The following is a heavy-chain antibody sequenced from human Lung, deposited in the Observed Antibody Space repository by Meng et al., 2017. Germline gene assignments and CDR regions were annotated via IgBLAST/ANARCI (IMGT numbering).Heavy chain of an antibody. V-gene: IGHV4-4*02. Sequence: QVQLRVAGRGLGKPSVTLSLTCAVSGGSRTSSTWWRWGRQTPGKGVEWFGGIFHSVSTNYNPPLESRVTISVDKSKNQFSLKVYSVTAADTATYYCARFDISSSGRGDYWGQGILVTVSS. CDR3: ARFDISSSGRGDY. J-gene: IGHJ4*02. D-gene: IGHD1-26*01. CDR1: GGSRTSSTW. CDR2: IFHSVST.